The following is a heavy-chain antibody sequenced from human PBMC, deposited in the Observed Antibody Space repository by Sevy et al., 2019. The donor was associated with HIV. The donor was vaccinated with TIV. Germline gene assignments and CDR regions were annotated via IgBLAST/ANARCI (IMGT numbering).Heavy chain of an antibody. J-gene: IGHJ4*02. V-gene: IGHV3-23*01. CDR3: AREGCTQPHDY. Sequence: GGSLRLSCAASGFTFAKYSMSWVRQAPGKGLEWVSTFSFGCGRINYARSVKGRFTISRADSKNTLFLQMNSLRAEDTATYFCAREGCTQPHDYWGQGTLVTVSS. CDR2: FSFGCGRI. D-gene: IGHD2-8*01. CDR1: GFTFAKYS.